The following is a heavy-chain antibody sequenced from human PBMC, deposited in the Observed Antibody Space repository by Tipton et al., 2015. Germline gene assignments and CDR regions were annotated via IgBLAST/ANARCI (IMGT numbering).Heavy chain of an antibody. CDR2: INHSGNT. Sequence: TLSLTCALYGESFSGYFWSWIRQPPEKGLEYIGEINHSGNTNYNPSLKSRVTISIDTSKNQFSLKLTSVTAADTAVYYCARESSGRYYFDYWGQGTLVTVSS. V-gene: IGHV4-34*01. J-gene: IGHJ4*02. D-gene: IGHD3-10*01. CDR3: ARESSGRYYFDY. CDR1: GESFSGYF.